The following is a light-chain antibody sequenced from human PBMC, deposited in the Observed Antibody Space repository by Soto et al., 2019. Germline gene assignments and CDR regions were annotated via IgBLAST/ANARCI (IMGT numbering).Light chain of an antibody. CDR1: QSVSSN. J-gene: IGKJ5*01. CDR3: QQYNNWPPIS. CDR2: GAS. V-gene: IGKV3-15*01. Sequence: EIVNTQSPATQSESPGERATLSCRASQSVSSNLAWYQQRPGQAPRLLIYGASTRATGIPARFSGSGSGTEFTLTISSLQSEDFAVYYCQQYNNWPPISFGQGTRLE.